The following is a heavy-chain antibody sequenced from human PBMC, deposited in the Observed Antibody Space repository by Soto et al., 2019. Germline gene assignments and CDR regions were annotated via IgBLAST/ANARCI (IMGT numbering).Heavy chain of an antibody. CDR3: ARDQEGSSSWYVYYGMDV. CDR1: GDSVSSNTAA. CDR2: TYYRSKWYN. Sequence: SQTLSLTCAISGDSVSSNTAAWNWIRQSPSRGLEWLGRTYYRSKWYNDYAVSVKSRITINPDTSKNQFYLQLNSVTPEDTAVYYCARDQEGSSSWYVYYGMDVWGQGTTVTVSS. D-gene: IGHD6-13*01. V-gene: IGHV6-1*01. J-gene: IGHJ6*02.